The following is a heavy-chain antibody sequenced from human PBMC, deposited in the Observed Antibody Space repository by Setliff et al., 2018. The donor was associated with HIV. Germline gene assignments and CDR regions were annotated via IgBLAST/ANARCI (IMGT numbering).Heavy chain of an antibody. D-gene: IGHD6-19*01. V-gene: IGHV4-34*01. J-gene: IGHJ4*02. Sequence: ETLSLTCAVYGGSFSGYSWAWIRQPPGKGLEWIGEINDSGSTNYNPSLKSRVTISVDTARNQFSLKLSSVTAADTAVYYCASQPAYSTDWYPPGYFDFWGQGTLVTVSS. CDR3: ASQPAYSTDWYPPGYFDF. CDR2: INDSGST. CDR1: GGSFSGYS.